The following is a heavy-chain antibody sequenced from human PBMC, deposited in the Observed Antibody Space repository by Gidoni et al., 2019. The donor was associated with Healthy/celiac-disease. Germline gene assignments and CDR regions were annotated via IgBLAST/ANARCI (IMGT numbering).Heavy chain of an antibody. CDR2: TRNKANSYTT. Sequence: EVQLVESGGGLVQPGGSLRLSCAASGFTFSDHYMDWVRQAPGKGLEWVGRTRNKANSYTTEYAASVKGRFTISRDDSKNSLYLQMNSLKTEDTAVYYCARDDGVVVAATWGQGTLVTVSS. CDR1: GFTFSDHY. D-gene: IGHD2-15*01. V-gene: IGHV3-72*01. CDR3: ARDDGVVVAAT. J-gene: IGHJ5*02.